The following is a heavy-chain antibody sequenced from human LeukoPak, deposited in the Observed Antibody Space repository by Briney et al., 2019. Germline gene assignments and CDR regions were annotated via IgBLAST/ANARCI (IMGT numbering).Heavy chain of an antibody. CDR1: GGSVSSGSYY. J-gene: IGHJ4*02. V-gene: IGHV4-30-4*08. D-gene: IGHD2-15*01. CDR3: AREAHGYCSGGSCYENYFDY. Sequence: SETLSLTCTVSGGSVSSGSYYWSWIRQPPGKGLEWIGYIYYSGSTYYNPSLKSRVTISVDTSKNQFSLKLSSVTAADTAVYYCAREAHGYCSGGSCYENYFDYWGQGTLVTVSS. CDR2: IYYSGST.